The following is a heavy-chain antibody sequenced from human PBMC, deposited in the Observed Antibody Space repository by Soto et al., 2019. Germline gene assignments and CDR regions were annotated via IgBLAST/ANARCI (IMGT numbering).Heavy chain of an antibody. D-gene: IGHD1-26*01. V-gene: IGHV3-23*01. J-gene: IGHJ4*02. CDR3: AARRGGSYYYFDY. Sequence: EVQLLEPGGGLVQPGGSLRLSCAASGFTFSSYAMSWVRQAPGKGLEWVSAISGSGGSTYYADSVKGRFTISRDNSKNTLYLQMNSLRAVDTAVYYCAARRGGSYYYFDYWGQGTLVTVSS. CDR1: GFTFSSYA. CDR2: ISGSGGST.